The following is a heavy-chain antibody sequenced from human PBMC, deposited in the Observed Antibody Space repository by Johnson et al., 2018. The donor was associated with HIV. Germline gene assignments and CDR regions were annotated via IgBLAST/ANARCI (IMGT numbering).Heavy chain of an antibody. D-gene: IGHD3-16*01. Sequence: MKWVRQTPGMGLEWVSAINWNGGSTGYADSVKGRFTISRDNAKNSLYLQMNSLRAEDTALYYCARDRDVWGKGAFDIWGQGTMVTVSS. J-gene: IGHJ3*02. V-gene: IGHV3-20*03. CDR3: ARDRDVWGKGAFDI. CDR2: INWNGGST.